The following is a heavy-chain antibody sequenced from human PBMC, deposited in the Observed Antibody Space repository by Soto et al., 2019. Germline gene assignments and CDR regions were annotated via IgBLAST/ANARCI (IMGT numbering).Heavy chain of an antibody. CDR3: ARGTYSGSGNYSRPIFDY. J-gene: IGHJ4*02. CDR1: GDSICNNNYY. Sequence: SESLSLTCTVSGDSICNNNYYWGWIRQTQEKGLEWIGSIYYSGSTYYNPSLKSPVTISVDMSKNQFSLKLSSVTAADTAVYYCARGTYSGSGNYSRPIFDYWGQGTLVTVSS. CDR2: IYYSGST. V-gene: IGHV4-39*01. D-gene: IGHD3-10*01.